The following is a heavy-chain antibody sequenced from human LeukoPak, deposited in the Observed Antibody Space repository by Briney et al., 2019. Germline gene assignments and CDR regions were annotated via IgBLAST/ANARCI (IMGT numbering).Heavy chain of an antibody. CDR2: ISGSGATT. CDR1: GFTFSTYA. D-gene: IGHD3-10*01. Sequence: PGGSLRLSCAASGFTFSTYAMSWVRQAPGKGLEWVSGISGSGATTYYADSAKGRFTVSRDNSKNTLYVHMNSLRAEDTAVYYCAKSVGIIRRGAFDIWGQGTMVTVSS. CDR3: AKSVGIIRRGAFDI. V-gene: IGHV3-23*01. J-gene: IGHJ3*02.